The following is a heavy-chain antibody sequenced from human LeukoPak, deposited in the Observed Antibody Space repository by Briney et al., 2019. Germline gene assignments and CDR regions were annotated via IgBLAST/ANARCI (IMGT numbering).Heavy chain of an antibody. Sequence: PGGSLRLSCVVSGFTLSSYSMNWVRQAPGKGLEWVSYFCWSGTTILYADSVRRRFTFSRDSAKNSLYLQMNSLRDEASAFYYCGRDSGSGWSNDYWGQGTLVTVSS. D-gene: IGHD6-19*01. CDR1: GFTLSSYS. CDR3: GRDSGSGWSNDY. CDR2: FCWSGTTI. J-gene: IGHJ4*02. V-gene: IGHV3-48*02.